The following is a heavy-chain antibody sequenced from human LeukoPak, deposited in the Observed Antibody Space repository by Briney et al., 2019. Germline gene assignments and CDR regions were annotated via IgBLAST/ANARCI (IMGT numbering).Heavy chain of an antibody. J-gene: IGHJ5*02. Sequence: ASVKVSCKASGGTFSDYALNWVRQAPGQGLEWMGGIIPMFGTSNYAQKFQGRVTFTADKSTSTAYMELSSLRSEDTAVYYCARDRNENYYGSGSYYNTRINWFDPWGQGTLVTVSS. D-gene: IGHD3-10*01. CDR1: GGTFSDYA. CDR3: ARDRNENYYGSGSYYNTRINWFDP. CDR2: IIPMFGTS. V-gene: IGHV1-69*06.